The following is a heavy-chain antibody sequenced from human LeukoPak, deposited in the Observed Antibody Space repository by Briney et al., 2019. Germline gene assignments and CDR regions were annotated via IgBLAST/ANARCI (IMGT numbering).Heavy chain of an antibody. CDR3: ARHQSETLGFGRDRFDP. Sequence: SETLSLTCTVSGGSIRGYYWSWIRQPPGKGLEWIGHFYYNGPTNLNPSLKSRVTILADPSKNLLSLKLSSVTPADTALYYCARHQSETLGFGRDRFDPWGQGTLVAVTS. D-gene: IGHD3-10*01. V-gene: IGHV4-59*08. CDR2: FYYNGPT. CDR1: GGSIRGYY. J-gene: IGHJ5*02.